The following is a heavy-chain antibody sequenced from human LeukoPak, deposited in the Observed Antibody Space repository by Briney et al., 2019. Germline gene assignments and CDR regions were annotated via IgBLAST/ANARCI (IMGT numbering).Heavy chain of an antibody. CDR2: ITRGGGT. J-gene: IGHJ4*02. Sequence: GGSLRLSCAASGFTFSSYAMTWVRQARWKGLEWVSGITRGGGTYYADSVKGRFTISRDNSKNTLYLQMSSLRAEDTAVYYCVRGITTPDCWGQGTLVTVSS. CDR3: VRGITTPDC. D-gene: IGHD3-3*01. V-gene: IGHV3-23*01. CDR1: GFTFSSYA.